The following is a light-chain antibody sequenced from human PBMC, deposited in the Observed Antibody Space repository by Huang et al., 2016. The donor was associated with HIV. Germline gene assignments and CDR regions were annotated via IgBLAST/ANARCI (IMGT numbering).Light chain of an antibody. CDR2: DTP. CDR1: QSIAGN. CDR3: QQYNNWLWT. Sequence: EIVMTQSPATLSVSPGERATLSCRASQSIAGNLAWYQQNPGQAPRRLIYDTPTRATGVPARFSGRGSGTEFTLTLSSLQSEDFAVYYCQQYNNWLWTFGQGTKVEIK. V-gene: IGKV3-15*01. J-gene: IGKJ1*01.